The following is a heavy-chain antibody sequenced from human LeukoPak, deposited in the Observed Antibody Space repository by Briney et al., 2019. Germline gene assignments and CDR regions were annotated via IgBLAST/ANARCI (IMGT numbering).Heavy chain of an antibody. Sequence: GASVKVSCKASGGTFSSYAISWVRQAPGQGLEWMGGIIPIFGTASYAQKFQGRVTMTRDTSTSTVYMELSSLRSEDTAVYYCARGSRWLQLGRYFDYWGQGTLVTVSS. J-gene: IGHJ4*02. V-gene: IGHV1-69*05. CDR1: GGTFSSYA. CDR3: ARGSRWLQLGRYFDY. CDR2: IIPIFGTA. D-gene: IGHD5-24*01.